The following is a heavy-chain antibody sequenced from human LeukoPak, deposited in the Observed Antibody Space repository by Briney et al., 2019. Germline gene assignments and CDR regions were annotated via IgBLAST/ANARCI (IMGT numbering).Heavy chain of an antibody. D-gene: IGHD6-19*01. J-gene: IGHJ4*02. CDR2: IYYSGST. CDR3: ARWLAVSGWWRYFDY. CDR1: GGSISSSSYY. Sequence: SETLSLTCTVSGGSISSSSYYWGWIRQPPGKGLEWIGSIYYSGSTYYNPSLKSRVTISVDTSKNQFSLKLSSVTAADTAVYYCARWLAVSGWWRYFDYWGQGTLVTVSS. V-gene: IGHV4-39*07.